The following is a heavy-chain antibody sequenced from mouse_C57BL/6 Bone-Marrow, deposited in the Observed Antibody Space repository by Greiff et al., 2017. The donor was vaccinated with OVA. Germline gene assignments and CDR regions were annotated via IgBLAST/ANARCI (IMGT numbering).Heavy chain of an antibody. CDR2: ILPSIGRT. Sequence: QVQLKESGSELRSPGSSVKLSCKDFDSEVFPIAYMSWVRQKPGHGFEWIGGILPSIGRTIYGEKFEDKATLDADTLSNTAYLELNSLTSEDSAIYYCARGEGRQLRLPYYFDYWGQGTTLTVSS. CDR3: ARGEGRQLRLPYYFDY. D-gene: IGHD3-2*02. J-gene: IGHJ2*01. V-gene: IGHV15-2*01. CDR1: DSEVFPIAY.